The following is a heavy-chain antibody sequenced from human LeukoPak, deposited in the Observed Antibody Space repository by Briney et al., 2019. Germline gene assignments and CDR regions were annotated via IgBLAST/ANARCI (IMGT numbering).Heavy chain of an antibody. CDR3: AKAPVTTCRGAYCYPFDY. CDR1: GFTFSSYW. J-gene: IGHJ4*02. Sequence: GGSLRLSCAASGFTFSSYWMSWVRQAPGKGLEWVANIKQDGSEKYYVDSVKGRFTISRDNAKNSLYLQMNRLRPEDAAVYYCAKAPVTTCRGAYCYPFDYWGQGTLVTVSS. CDR2: IKQDGSEK. D-gene: IGHD2-21*01. V-gene: IGHV3-7*03.